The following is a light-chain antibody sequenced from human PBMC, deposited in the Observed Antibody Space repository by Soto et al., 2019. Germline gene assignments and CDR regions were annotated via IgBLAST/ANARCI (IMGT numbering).Light chain of an antibody. CDR2: EAT. V-gene: IGLV2-23*01. J-gene: IGLJ3*02. Sequence: QSALTQPASVSGSPGQSITISCTGSSSDVGTYDLVSWYQHHPGAASKLMIYEATRRPSGISNRFSGSKSGNTASLTISGLQAEDEADYYCCSFAGSNSWVFGGGTKLTVL. CDR3: CSFAGSNSWV. CDR1: SSDVGTYDL.